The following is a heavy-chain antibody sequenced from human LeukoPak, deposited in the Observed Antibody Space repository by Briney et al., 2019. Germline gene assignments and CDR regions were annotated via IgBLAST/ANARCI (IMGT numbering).Heavy chain of an antibody. V-gene: IGHV3-21*01. CDR2: ISSSSSYI. Sequence: GGSLRLSCAASGFTFSSYSMNWVRQAPGKGLEWVSSISSSSSYIHYADSVKGRFTISRDNAKNSLYLQMNSLRAEDTAVYYCARSSSPNWFDPWGQGTLVTVSS. J-gene: IGHJ5*02. D-gene: IGHD6-13*01. CDR3: ARSSSPNWFDP. CDR1: GFTFSSYS.